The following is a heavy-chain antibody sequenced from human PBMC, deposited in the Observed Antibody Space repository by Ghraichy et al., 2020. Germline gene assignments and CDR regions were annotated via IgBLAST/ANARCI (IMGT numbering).Heavy chain of an antibody. CDR3: YSTGY. V-gene: IGHV4-39*01. J-gene: IGHJ4*02. CDR2: IYYRGST. Sequence: SETLSLTCTVSGVSISGSSYYWGWIRQPPGKVLEWIGSIYYRGSTYYNPSFKSRVTISVDASKNQFSLKLSSVTAADTAMYYCYSTGYWGQGTLVTVSS. D-gene: IGHD2-8*02. CDR1: GVSISGSSYY.